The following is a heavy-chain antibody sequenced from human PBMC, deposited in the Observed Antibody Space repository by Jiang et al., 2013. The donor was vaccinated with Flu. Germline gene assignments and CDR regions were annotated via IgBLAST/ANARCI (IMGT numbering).Heavy chain of an antibody. CDR3: ARVFSSGWYYFDY. Sequence: PGLVKPSETLSLTCTVSGGSISSYYWSWIRQPPGKGLEWIGYIYYSGSTNYNPSLKSRVTISVDTSKNQFSLKLSSVTAADTAVYYCARVFSSGWYYFDYWGQGTLVTVSS. CDR1: GGSISSYY. D-gene: IGHD6-19*01. CDR2: IYYSGST. J-gene: IGHJ4*02. V-gene: IGHV4-59*01.